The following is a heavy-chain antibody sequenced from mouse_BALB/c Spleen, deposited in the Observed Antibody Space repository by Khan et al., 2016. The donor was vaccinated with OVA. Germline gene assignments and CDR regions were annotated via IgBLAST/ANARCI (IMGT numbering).Heavy chain of an antibody. J-gene: IGHJ3*01. CDR2: IYPGSNIT. CDR3: EREWGAWFPY. Sequence: QVQLQQSGAELARPGASVKLSCKASGYTFTDYNINWVKQRTGQGFEWIGEIYPGSNITYYNEKFKGKATFTSDKSSSTAYMQLSSLTSEDSAVYFCEREWGAWFPYWGQGTLVTVSA. CDR1: GYTFTDYN. V-gene: IGHV1-77*01.